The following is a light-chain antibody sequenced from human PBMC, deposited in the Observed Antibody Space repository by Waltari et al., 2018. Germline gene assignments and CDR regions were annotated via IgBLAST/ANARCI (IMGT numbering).Light chain of an antibody. Sequence: DIQMTQSPSTLSASVGDRVTITCRASQSINNWFAWFQLKPGKAPKLLIYKASNLESGVPSRFSGSASGTEFTLTISSLQPDDFASYYCQHFYGNPWTFGQGTKVEI. J-gene: IGKJ1*01. V-gene: IGKV1-5*03. CDR2: KAS. CDR1: QSINNW. CDR3: QHFYGNPWT.